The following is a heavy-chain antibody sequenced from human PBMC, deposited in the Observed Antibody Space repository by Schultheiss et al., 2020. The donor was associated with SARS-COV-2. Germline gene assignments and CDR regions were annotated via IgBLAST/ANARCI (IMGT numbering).Heavy chain of an antibody. D-gene: IGHD6-6*01. CDR3: ARFRRSVAARQEAGWFDP. V-gene: IGHV1-69*06. Sequence: SVKVSCKASGYTFTGYYMHWVRQAPGQGLEWMGGIIPIFGTANYAQKFQGRVTITADKSTSTAYMELSSLRSEDTAVYYCARFRRSVAARQEAGWFDPWGQGTLVTVSS. CDR1: GYTFTGYY. CDR2: IIPIFGTA. J-gene: IGHJ5*02.